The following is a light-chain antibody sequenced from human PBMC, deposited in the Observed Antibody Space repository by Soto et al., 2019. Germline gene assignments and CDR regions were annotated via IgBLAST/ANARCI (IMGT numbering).Light chain of an antibody. CDR2: EGD. J-gene: IGLJ1*01. CDR3: WSFARSTTFYV. CDR1: SSDVGSSNL. Sequence: QSALTQPASVSGSPGQSITISCSGTSSDVGSSNLVSWYQQHPGKAPKLIIFEGDRRPSGVSGRFSGSKSGNTASLTISGLQAEDEADYYCWSFARSTTFYVFGTVNKVTVL. V-gene: IGLV2-23*01.